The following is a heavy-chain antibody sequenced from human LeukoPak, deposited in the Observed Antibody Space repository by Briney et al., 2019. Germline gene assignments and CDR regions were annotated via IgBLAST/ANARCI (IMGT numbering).Heavy chain of an antibody. CDR2: IYYSGST. Sequence: PSETLSLTCTVSGGYISSSSYYWGWISQPPGKGLEWIGSIYYSGSTYYNPSLKSRVTISVDTSKNQFSLKLSSVTAADTAVYYCARDLSWSQFDSWGRGILVTVSS. J-gene: IGHJ4*02. CDR1: GGYISSSSYY. D-gene: IGHD6-13*01. V-gene: IGHV4-39*07. CDR3: ARDLSWSQFDS.